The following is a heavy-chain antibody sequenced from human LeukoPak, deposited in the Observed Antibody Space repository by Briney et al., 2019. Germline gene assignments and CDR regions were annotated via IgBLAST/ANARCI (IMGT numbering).Heavy chain of an antibody. V-gene: IGHV4-34*01. CDR2: INHSGST. Sequence: SETLSLTCAVYGGSFSGYYWSWIRQPPGKGLEWIGEINHSGSTNYNPSLKSRVTISVDTSKNQFSLKLSSVTAADTAVYYCARGRRDNWNRPRAYCFDYWGQGTLATVSS. D-gene: IGHD1-20*01. CDR1: GGSFSGYY. CDR3: ARGRRDNWNRPRAYCFDY. J-gene: IGHJ4*02.